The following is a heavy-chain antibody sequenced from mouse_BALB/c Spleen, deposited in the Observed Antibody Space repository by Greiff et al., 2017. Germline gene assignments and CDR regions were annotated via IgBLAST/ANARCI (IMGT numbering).Heavy chain of an antibody. CDR1: GFAFSSYD. CDR3: ARQGGYYGSSSAWFAY. CDR2: ISSGGGST. D-gene: IGHD1-1*01. V-gene: IGHV5-12-1*01. Sequence: EVQVVESGGGLVKPGGSLKLSCAASGFAFSSYDMSWVRQTPEKRLEWVAYISSGGGSTYYPDTVKGRFTISRDNAKNTLYLQMSSLKSEDTAMYYCARQGGYYGSSSAWFAYWGQGTLVTVSA. J-gene: IGHJ3*01.